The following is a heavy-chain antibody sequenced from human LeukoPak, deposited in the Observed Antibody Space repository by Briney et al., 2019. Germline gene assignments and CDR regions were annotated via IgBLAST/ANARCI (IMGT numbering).Heavy chain of an antibody. CDR3: AKSPGSDYLFDY. J-gene: IGHJ4*02. D-gene: IGHD2-21*01. Sequence: GGSLRLSCAASGFTFRSYAMSWVRQAPGKGLEWVSAVSGNGGRTNYADSVKGRFTISRDNSKNTLYVQMNSLRAEDTAVYYCAKSPGSDYLFDYWGQGTLVTVSS. V-gene: IGHV3-23*01. CDR2: VSGNGGRT. CDR1: GFTFRSYA.